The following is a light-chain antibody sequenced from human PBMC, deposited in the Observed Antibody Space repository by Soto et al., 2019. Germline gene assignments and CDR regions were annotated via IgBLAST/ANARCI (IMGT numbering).Light chain of an antibody. J-gene: IGKJ4*01. CDR1: QGISNY. CDR3: QKCPDT. Sequence: DIQMTQSPSSLSASVGDRVTITCRASQGISNYLAWYQQKPGKVPKLLIYAASTLQSGVPSRFSGSGSGTDFTLTISSLQPEDVATYYCQKCPDTFGGGTKVEIK. V-gene: IGKV1-27*01. CDR2: AAS.